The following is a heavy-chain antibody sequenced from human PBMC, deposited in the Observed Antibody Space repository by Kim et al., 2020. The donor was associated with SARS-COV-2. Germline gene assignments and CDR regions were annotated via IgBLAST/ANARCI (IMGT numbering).Heavy chain of an antibody. CDR3: ARRSLGYYDSSGPQAAFDI. Sequence: SETLSLTCTVSGGSISSYYWSWIRQPPGKGLEWMGYSYYSGSTNYNPSLKSRVTISVDTSKNQFSLKLSSVTAADTAVYYCARRSLGYYDSSGPQAAFDIWGQGPMVTVSS. CDR1: GGSISSYY. J-gene: IGHJ3*02. D-gene: IGHD3-22*01. CDR2: SYYSGST. V-gene: IGHV4-59*01.